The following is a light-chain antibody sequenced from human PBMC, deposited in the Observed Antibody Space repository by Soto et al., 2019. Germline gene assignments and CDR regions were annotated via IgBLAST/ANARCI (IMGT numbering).Light chain of an antibody. CDR1: QDIRNW. CDR3: QQYDNLPIT. J-gene: IGKJ5*01. CDR2: DVP. Sequence: DIQMTQSPSSLSASVGDRVTITCQASQDIRNWLNWDQQRPGKAPELLIFDVPNLETGVPSRFSGSGSGTDFTVTISSLQPEDIATYYCQQYDNLPITFGQGTRLEIK. V-gene: IGKV1-33*01.